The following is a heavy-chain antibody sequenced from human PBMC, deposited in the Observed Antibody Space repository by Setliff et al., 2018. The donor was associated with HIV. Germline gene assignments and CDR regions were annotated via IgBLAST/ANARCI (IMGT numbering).Heavy chain of an antibody. CDR3: TPWRELGGV. CDR1: GFTFSDYY. D-gene: IGHD1-26*01. CDR2: IKSKTDGGTT. J-gene: IGHJ4*02. V-gene: IGHV3-15*01. Sequence: GGSLRLSCAASGFTFSDYYMTWVRQAPGKGLEWVGRIKSKTDGGTTDYAAPVKGRFTISRDDSKNTLYLQMNSLQAEDTAVYYCTPWRELGGVWGQGTPVTVSS.